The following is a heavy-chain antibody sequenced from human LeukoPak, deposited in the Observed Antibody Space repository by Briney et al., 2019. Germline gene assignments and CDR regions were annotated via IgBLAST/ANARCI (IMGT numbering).Heavy chain of an antibody. J-gene: IGHJ3*02. D-gene: IGHD3/OR15-3a*01. CDR1: GYTFTSYD. Sequence: GASVKVSCKASGYTFTSYDINWVRQAAGQGLEWVGWMNPNSGNTGYAQKFQARVTITRITSISTAYMELSSLRSEDTAVYYCAVGLLGYYDAFDIWGQGTMVTVSS. CDR3: AVGLLGYYDAFDI. V-gene: IGHV1-8*03. CDR2: MNPNSGNT.